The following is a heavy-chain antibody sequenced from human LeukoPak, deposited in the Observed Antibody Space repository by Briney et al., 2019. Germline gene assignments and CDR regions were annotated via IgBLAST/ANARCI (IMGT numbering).Heavy chain of an antibody. CDR2: IIPIFGIA. V-gene: IGHV1-69*04. CDR3: ARGDYDGAFDI. D-gene: IGHD3-3*01. J-gene: IGHJ3*02. Sequence: SVKVSCKASGGTFSSYAISWVRQAPGQGLEWMGRIIPIFGIANYAQKYQGRVTITADKSTSTAYMELSSLRSEDTAVYYCARGDYDGAFDIWGQGTMVTVSS. CDR1: GGTFSSYA.